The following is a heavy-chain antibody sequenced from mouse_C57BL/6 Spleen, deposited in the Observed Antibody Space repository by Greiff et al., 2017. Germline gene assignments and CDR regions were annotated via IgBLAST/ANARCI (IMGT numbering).Heavy chain of an antibody. CDR2: IRNKANNHAT. J-gene: IGHJ2*01. CDR1: GFTFSDAW. Sequence: EVKVEESGGGLVQPGGSMKLSCAASGFTFSDAWMDWVRQSPEKGLEWVAEIRNKANNHATYYAESVKGRFTISRDDSKCSVYLQMNSLRAEDTGIYYCTRRGYYVDFDYWGQGTTLTVSS. D-gene: IGHD2-3*01. CDR3: TRRGYYVDFDY. V-gene: IGHV6-6*01.